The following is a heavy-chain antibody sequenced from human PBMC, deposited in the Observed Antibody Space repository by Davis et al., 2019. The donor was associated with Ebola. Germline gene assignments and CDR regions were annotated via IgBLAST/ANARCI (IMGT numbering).Heavy chain of an antibody. D-gene: IGHD5-24*01. CDR2: ISGDGSTT. V-gene: IGHV3-74*01. Sequence: HTGGSLRLSCAASGFSFSAYWMHWVRQAPGKGLVWVSRISGDGSTTSYADSVRGRFTVSRDNAKNTLYLQKNSLRVEDTAVYYCAREMATTNDAFDIWGQGTMVSVSS. J-gene: IGHJ3*02. CDR3: AREMATTNDAFDI. CDR1: GFSFSAYW.